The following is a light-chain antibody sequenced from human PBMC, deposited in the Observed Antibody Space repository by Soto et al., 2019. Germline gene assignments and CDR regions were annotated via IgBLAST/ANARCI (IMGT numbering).Light chain of an antibody. CDR3: SSYTRSSAPYV. CDR1: SSDVGAYNY. V-gene: IGLV2-14*01. J-gene: IGLJ1*01. CDR2: AVS. Sequence: QSALTQPASVSGSPGQSITISCTGTSSDVGAYNYVSWYQQHPGKAPKLMIYAVSNRPSVVSNRFSGSKSGNTDSLTTSGLQAEDEADYYCSSYTRSSAPYVFGTGTKVTVL.